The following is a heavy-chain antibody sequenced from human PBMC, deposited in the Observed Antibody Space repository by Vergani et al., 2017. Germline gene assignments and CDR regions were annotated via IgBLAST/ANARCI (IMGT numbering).Heavy chain of an antibody. J-gene: IGHJ5*02. CDR1: GGSISSGSYY. V-gene: IGHV4-61*02. CDR2: IYTSGST. CDR3: AREFEITFGGVIVNWFDP. Sequence: QVQLQESGPGLVKPSQTLSLTCTVSGGSISSGSYYWSWIRQPAGKGLEWIGRIYTSGSTNYNPSLNSRVTITVDTSKNQFSLKLSSVTAADTAVYYCAREFEITFGGVIVNWFDPWGQGTLVTVSS. D-gene: IGHD3-16*02.